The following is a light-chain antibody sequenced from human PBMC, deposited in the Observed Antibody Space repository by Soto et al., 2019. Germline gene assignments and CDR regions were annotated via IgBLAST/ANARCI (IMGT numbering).Light chain of an antibody. CDR1: QSVGSY. Sequence: EIVLTQSPATLSLSPGERATLSCRASQSVGSYLAWFQQTPGQAPRLLIYDTSNRATGIPARFSGSGSGTDFTLTISSLETEDFAVYYCQQYAGSPRTFGQGTKVEVK. J-gene: IGKJ1*01. CDR2: DTS. CDR3: QQYAGSPRT. V-gene: IGKV3-11*01.